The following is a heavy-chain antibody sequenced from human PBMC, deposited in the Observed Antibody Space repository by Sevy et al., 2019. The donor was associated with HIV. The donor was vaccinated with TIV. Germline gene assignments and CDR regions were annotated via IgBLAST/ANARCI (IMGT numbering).Heavy chain of an antibody. CDR3: ARVGGYGYFDY. V-gene: IGHV4-30-2*01. CDR2: IYHSEST. J-gene: IGHJ4*02. CDR1: GGSISSGGYS. D-gene: IGHD2-15*01. Sequence: SETLSLTCAVSGGSISSGGYSWSWIRQPPGKGLEWIGYIYHSESTYYNPSLKSRVTISVDRSKNQFSLKLSSVTAADTAVYYCARVGGYGYFDYWGQGTLVTVSS.